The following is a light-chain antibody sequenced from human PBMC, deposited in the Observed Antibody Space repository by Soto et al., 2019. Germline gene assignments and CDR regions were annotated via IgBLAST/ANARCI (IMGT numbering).Light chain of an antibody. CDR3: QQFYDLPIT. J-gene: IGKJ5*01. V-gene: IGKV1-33*01. CDR2: DAS. Sequence: IHMTHSPSALSASFGDIVTITCQASQDISDVLNWYQQQPGKAPKVLIYDASKLQTGVPSRFSGRGSGKDFTFTISSLQPDDSGTYYCQQFYDLPITFGQGTRLEIK. CDR1: QDISDV.